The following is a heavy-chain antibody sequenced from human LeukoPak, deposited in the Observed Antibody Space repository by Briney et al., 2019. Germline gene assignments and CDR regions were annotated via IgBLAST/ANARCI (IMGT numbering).Heavy chain of an antibody. Sequence: GGSLRLSCAASGFTFSSYAMSWVRQAPGKGLEWVSAISGSGGSTYYADSVKGRFTISRDNSKNTLYLQMNRLSAEDTAVYYCAETADGYHYPFDYWGQGTLVTVSS. CDR1: GFTFSSYA. CDR3: AETADGYHYPFDY. V-gene: IGHV3-23*01. J-gene: IGHJ4*02. CDR2: ISGSGGST. D-gene: IGHD5-24*01.